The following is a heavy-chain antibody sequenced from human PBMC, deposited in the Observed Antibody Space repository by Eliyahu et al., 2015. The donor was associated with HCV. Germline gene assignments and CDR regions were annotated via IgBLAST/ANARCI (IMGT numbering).Heavy chain of an antibody. CDR2: ISWNSGSI. CDR3: AKVYSSGWYYYFDY. Sequence: EVQLVESGGGLVQPGRSLRLSCAASGFTFDDYAMHWVRQAPGKGLEWVSGISWNSGSIGYADSVKGRFTISRDNAKNSLYLQMNSLRAEDTALYYCAKVYSSGWYYYFDYWGQGTLVTVSS. J-gene: IGHJ4*02. V-gene: IGHV3-9*01. CDR1: GFTFDDYA. D-gene: IGHD6-19*01.